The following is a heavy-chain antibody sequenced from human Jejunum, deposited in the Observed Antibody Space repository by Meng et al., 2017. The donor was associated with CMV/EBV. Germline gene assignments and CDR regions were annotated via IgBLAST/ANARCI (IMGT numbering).Heavy chain of an antibody. J-gene: IGHJ4*02. Sequence: RSCAASGFPFSAYYMAWVRQAPGKGLEWVSYITGPGTTINYADSVRGRFTISRDNTKNSLYLQMNSLRADDTAVYYCVRGNYGFDYWGQGALVTVSS. CDR1: GFPFSAYY. CDR3: VRGNYGFDY. CDR2: ITGPGTTI. D-gene: IGHD3-10*01. V-gene: IGHV3-11*01.